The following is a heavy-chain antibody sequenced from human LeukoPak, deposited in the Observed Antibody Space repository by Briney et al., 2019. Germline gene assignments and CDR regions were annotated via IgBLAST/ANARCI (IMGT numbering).Heavy chain of an antibody. CDR2: ISGSGGST. D-gene: IGHD2-2*01. V-gene: IGHV3-23*01. CDR3: AKDAHVVPAAFDY. CDR1: GFTFSSYA. J-gene: IGHJ4*02. Sequence: GGSLRLSCAASGFTFSSYAMSWVRQARGKGLEWVSAISGSGGSTFYADSVKGRFTISRDNSKNTLYLQMNSLRAEDTAVYYCAKDAHVVPAAFDYWGQGTLVTVSS.